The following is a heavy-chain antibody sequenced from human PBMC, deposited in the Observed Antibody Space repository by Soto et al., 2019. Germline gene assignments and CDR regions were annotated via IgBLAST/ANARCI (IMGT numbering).Heavy chain of an antibody. D-gene: IGHD3-10*01. Sequence: SETLSLTCSVSGGSLSDGDYFWSWIRQPPGKGLEWIGSIYYSRSTYYNPSLKSRVTISVDTSKNQFSLKLSSVTAADTAVYYCARHGLRITMVRGSKGWFDPWGQGTLVTVSS. J-gene: IGHJ5*02. CDR2: IYYSRST. CDR3: ARHGLRITMVRGSKGWFDP. CDR1: GGSLSDGDYF. V-gene: IGHV4-39*01.